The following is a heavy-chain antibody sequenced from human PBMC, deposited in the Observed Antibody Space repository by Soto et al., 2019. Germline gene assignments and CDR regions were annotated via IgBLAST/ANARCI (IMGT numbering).Heavy chain of an antibody. CDR2: FHYSGST. CDR3: ARDRYPGX. CDR1: GDSISSSF. V-gene: IGHV4-59*12. J-gene: IGHJ3*02. D-gene: IGHD3-9*01. Sequence: PSETLSLTCTVSGDSISSSFWSWIRQPPGKGLEWIGDFHYSGSTNYNPSLKSRVTLSVDTSKNQFSLKLSSVTAADTAVYYCARDRYPGXWGLGTMVTVSS.